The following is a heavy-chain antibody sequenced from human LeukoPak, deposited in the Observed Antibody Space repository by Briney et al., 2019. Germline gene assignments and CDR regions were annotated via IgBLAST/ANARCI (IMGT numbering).Heavy chain of an antibody. Sequence: GGSLRLSCAASGFTFSSYAMSWVRQAPAKGREWVSAISGSGGSTYYADSVKGRCTISRDNSKNTLYLQMNSLRAEDTAVYYCAKVLVVAAFDYWGQGTLVTVSS. V-gene: IGHV3-23*01. D-gene: IGHD2-15*01. CDR2: ISGSGGST. CDR1: GFTFSSYA. J-gene: IGHJ4*02. CDR3: AKVLVVAAFDY.